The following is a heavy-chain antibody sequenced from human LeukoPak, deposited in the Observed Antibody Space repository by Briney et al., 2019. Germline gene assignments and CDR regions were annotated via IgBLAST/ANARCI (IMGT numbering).Heavy chain of an antibody. V-gene: IGHV3-21*01. CDR2: ISSSSSYI. Sequence: PGGSLRLSCAASGFTFSSYSMNWVRQAPGKGLEWVSSISSSSSYIYYADSVKGRFTISRDNSKNTLYLQMNSLRAEDTAVYYCARDGYSDCSGGSCYFEYWGQGTLVTVS. CDR3: ARDGYSDCSGGSCYFEY. D-gene: IGHD2-15*01. CDR1: GFTFSSYS. J-gene: IGHJ4*02.